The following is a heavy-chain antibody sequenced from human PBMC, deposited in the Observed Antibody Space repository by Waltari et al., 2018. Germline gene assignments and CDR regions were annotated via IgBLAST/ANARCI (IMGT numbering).Heavy chain of an antibody. CDR3: ARDLYHAMDV. Sequence: EVRLVESGGGLVQPGGSLRLSCPASGCTFRRHWLHWVRQVPGKGLVWVSRVKDDGRSISYADSVKGRFSISRDNAKNMLYLQMNSLRAEDTAVYYCARDLYHAMDVWGQGTTVIVSS. J-gene: IGHJ6*02. V-gene: IGHV3-74*01. CDR2: VKDDGRSI. CDR1: GCTFRRHW.